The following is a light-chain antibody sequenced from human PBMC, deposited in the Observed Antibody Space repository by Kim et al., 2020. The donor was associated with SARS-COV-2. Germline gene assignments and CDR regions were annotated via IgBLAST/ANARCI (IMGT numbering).Light chain of an antibody. CDR3: QQYFAFPYT. V-gene: IGKV4-1*01. Sequence: DIVMTQSPDSLAVSLGERATINCKSSQSILYSPSNTNYLAWYQQRPRQPPKLLIYWSSTRESGVPDRFRGSGSGTDFTLTISRLQPEDVAVYYCQQYFAFPYTFGQGTKVDIK. CDR1: QSILYSPSNTNY. J-gene: IGKJ2*01. CDR2: WSS.